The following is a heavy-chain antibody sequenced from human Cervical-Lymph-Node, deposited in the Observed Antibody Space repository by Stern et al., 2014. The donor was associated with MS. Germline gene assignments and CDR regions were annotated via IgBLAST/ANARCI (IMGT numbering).Heavy chain of an antibody. Sequence: EVQLVESGGAVVQPGGSLRLSCAATGFNFDDYTMHWVRHVPGKGLEWVALTTWDGHRVDYRKSVKGRFTIARDNSKRSLYLQMNSLTIEDSALYYCVKGDDFYGMDVWGQGATVTVS. CDR1: GFNFDDYT. V-gene: IGHV3-43*01. CDR2: TTWDGHRV. J-gene: IGHJ6*02. CDR3: VKGDDFYGMDV.